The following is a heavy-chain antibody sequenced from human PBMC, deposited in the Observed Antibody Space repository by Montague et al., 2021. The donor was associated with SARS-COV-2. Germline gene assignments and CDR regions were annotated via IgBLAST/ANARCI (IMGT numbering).Heavy chain of an antibody. CDR2: IEHEYRPI. CDR1: GFTFSKFA. J-gene: IGHJ6*03. Sequence: PLRLSCAASGFTFSKFAMSWVRQAPGKGLEWVAVIEHEYRPIWHADSVKGRFTISRDDSKNTLYLQMASLRVEDTAVYFCAREFPGDYGYYYYYSMDVWGKGTTVTVSS. D-gene: IGHD4/OR15-4a*01. V-gene: IGHV3-23*03. CDR3: AREFPGDYGYYYYYSMDV.